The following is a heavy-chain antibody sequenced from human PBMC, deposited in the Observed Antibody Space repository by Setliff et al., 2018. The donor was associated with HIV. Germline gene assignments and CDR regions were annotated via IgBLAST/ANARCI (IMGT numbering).Heavy chain of an antibody. D-gene: IGHD3-22*01. CDR2: TNPQSDIA. V-gene: IGHV1-69*10. CDR1: GFTFNHYA. J-gene: IGHJ4*02. Sequence: ASVKVSCKASGFTFNHYALSWVRLAPGQRPEWMGGTNPQSDIANYAQRFQGGVTITADHSTTTTYMELTSLRADDTAVYYCVRVGPWYYARSGYLASWDYWGQGTLVTVSS. CDR3: VRVGPWYYARSGYLASWDY.